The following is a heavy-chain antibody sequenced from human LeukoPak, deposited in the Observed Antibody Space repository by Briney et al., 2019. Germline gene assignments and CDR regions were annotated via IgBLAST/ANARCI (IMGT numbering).Heavy chain of an antibody. D-gene: IGHD3-22*01. Sequence: ASVKVSCKASGGTFSSYAISWVRQAPGQGLEWMGGIIPIFGTANYAQKFQGRVTITTDESTSTAYMELSSLRSEDTAVYYCARDRGYYYDSSGYDYWGQGTLVTVSS. V-gene: IGHV1-69*05. CDR3: ARDRGYYYDSSGYDY. CDR1: GGTFSSYA. J-gene: IGHJ4*02. CDR2: IIPIFGTA.